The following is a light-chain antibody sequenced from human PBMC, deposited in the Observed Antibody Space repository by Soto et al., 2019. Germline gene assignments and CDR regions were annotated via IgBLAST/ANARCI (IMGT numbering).Light chain of an antibody. CDR3: QQYDNSPWT. CDR2: GAS. V-gene: IGKV3-20*01. Sequence: EIVLTQSPGTLSLSPGEEATLSCRASQSVDSNYLAWYQQKPGQTPRLIIYGASGRADGIPHRFSGSGFGTDFTLTISKVEPEDFAVYYCQQYDNSPWTFGQGTKVDIK. CDR1: QSVDSNY. J-gene: IGKJ1*01.